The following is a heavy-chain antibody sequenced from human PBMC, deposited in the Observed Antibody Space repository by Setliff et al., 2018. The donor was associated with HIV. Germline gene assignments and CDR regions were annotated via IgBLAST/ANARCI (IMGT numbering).Heavy chain of an antibody. CDR1: GFTFSSYP. CDR2: IIESGGT. J-gene: IGHJ4*02. D-gene: IGHD2-2*01. Sequence: PGGSLRLSCAASGFTFSSYPMTWVRQAPGKGLEWVSAIIESGGTFYTDSVKGRFTISRDNSKNTIYLQMNSLRAEDTAVYYCAKVTSFWFEDYWGQGTLVTVSS. V-gene: IGHV3-23*01. CDR3: AKVTSFWFEDY.